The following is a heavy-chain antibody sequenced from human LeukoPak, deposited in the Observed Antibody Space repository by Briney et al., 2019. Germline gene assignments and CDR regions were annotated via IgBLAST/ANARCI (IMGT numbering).Heavy chain of an antibody. CDR2: IYYSGST. CDR3: ASHPGEVVIP. CDR1: GGSFSGYY. D-gene: IGHD3-22*01. Sequence: SETLSLTCAVYGGSFSGYYLSWIRQPPGKGLEWIGYIYYSGSTNYNPSLKSRVTISVDTSKNQFSLKLSSVTAAATAVYYCASHPGEVVIPWGQGTLVTVSS. J-gene: IGHJ5*02. V-gene: IGHV4-59*01.